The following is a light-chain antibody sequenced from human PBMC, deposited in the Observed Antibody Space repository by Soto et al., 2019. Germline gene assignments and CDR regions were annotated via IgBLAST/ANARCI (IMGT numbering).Light chain of an antibody. Sequence: EIVLTQSPGTLSLSPGERATLSCRASQTVSSNSLACYQQKPGQAPRLLIYGASSRATGIPDRFSGSGSGTDFTLTISRLEPEDFAVYYCQQYSLSPLTFGGGTKVEIK. V-gene: IGKV3-20*01. CDR3: QQYSLSPLT. J-gene: IGKJ4*01. CDR2: GAS. CDR1: QTVSSNS.